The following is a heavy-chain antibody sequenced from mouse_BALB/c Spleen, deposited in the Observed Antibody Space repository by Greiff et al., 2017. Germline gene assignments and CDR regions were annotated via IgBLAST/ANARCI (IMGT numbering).Heavy chain of an antibody. Sequence: VKVVESGPGLVAPSQSLSITCTVSGFSLTSYGVHWVRQPPGKGLEWLGVIWAGGSTNYNSALMSRLSISKDNSKSQVFLKMNSLQTDDTAMYYCARIYYGYDDYAMDYWGQGTSVTVSS. J-gene: IGHJ4*01. D-gene: IGHD2-2*01. CDR2: IWAGGST. CDR3: ARIYYGYDDYAMDY. V-gene: IGHV2-9*02. CDR1: GFSLTSYG.